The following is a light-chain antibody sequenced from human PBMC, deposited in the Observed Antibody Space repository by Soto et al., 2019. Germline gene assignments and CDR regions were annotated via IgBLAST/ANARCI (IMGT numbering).Light chain of an antibody. Sequence: EIVLTQSPATLSFSPGERATLSCRASQSVNNFLAWYQQRPGQAPRLLMYEASNRATGVPARFSGSGSGTDSTLTISRLEPEDFAVYYCHQYDSWTFGQGTKVDI. CDR2: EAS. CDR1: QSVNNF. J-gene: IGKJ1*01. V-gene: IGKV3-11*01. CDR3: HQYDSWT.